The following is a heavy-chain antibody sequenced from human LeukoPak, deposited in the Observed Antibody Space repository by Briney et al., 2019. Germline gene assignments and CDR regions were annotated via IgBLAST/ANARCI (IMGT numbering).Heavy chain of an antibody. Sequence: SETLSLTCTVSGHSITSNYYWGWIRRPPGKGLEWIGSIYHSGSTYYTPSLKSRVTISVDTSKNQFSLKLNSVTAADTAVYYCARGGAVAGLDLDYWGQGTLVTVSS. V-gene: IGHV4-38-2*02. D-gene: IGHD6-19*01. J-gene: IGHJ4*02. CDR2: IYHSGST. CDR1: GHSITSNYY. CDR3: ARGGAVAGLDLDY.